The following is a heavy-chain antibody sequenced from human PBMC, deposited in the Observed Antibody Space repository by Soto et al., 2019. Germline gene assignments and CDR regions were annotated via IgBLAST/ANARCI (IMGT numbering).Heavy chain of an antibody. CDR1: GFTFSSYW. J-gene: IGHJ5*02. V-gene: IGHV3-7*01. CDR3: ARGGRDAYNWFDP. CDR2: IKQDGSEK. Sequence: EAQLVESGGGLVQPGGSLRVSCEVSGFTFSSYWMSWVCQAPGKGLEWVAKIKQDGSEKDYVDSVKGRFTISRDNANNSLYLHMYSLRAEDTAVYYCARGGRDAYNWFDPWGQGTLVTVSS. D-gene: IGHD3-16*01.